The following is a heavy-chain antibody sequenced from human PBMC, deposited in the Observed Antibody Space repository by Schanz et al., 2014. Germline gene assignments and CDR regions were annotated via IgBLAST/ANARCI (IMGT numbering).Heavy chain of an antibody. D-gene: IGHD6-19*01. CDR3: AASSGWHPSTDY. CDR2: ISDSGTYT. CDR1: GFVFGDYY. J-gene: IGHJ4*02. Sequence: QVQVVQSGGGLVKPGGSLRLSCAASGFVFGDYYMTWIRQAPGKGLEWLSYISDSGTYTNYADSVKGRFTISRDNAKSSLYLQMNSLRVEDTAVYYCAASSGWHPSTDYWGQGTLVNGSS. V-gene: IGHV3-11*05.